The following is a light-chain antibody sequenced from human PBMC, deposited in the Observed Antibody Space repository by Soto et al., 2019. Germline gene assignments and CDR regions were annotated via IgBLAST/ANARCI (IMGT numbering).Light chain of an antibody. J-gene: IGKJ1*01. Sequence: EVALKQSPDTLSLPPGERATLSCRASQSISSYLAWYQQKPGQAPRLLIYSASSRATGIPDRFSGSGSGTDFTLTISRLEPEDFAVYYCQRYGGFGQGTKVDI. CDR2: SAS. CDR1: QSISSY. V-gene: IGKV3-20*01. CDR3: QRYGG.